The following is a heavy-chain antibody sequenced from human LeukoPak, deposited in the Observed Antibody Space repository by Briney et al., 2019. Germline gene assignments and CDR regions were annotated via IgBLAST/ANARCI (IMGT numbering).Heavy chain of an antibody. J-gene: IGHJ4*02. V-gene: IGHV3-43*01. CDR2: ISWDGGST. D-gene: IGHD2-2*01. Sequence: PGGSLRLSCAASGFTFDHYTMHWVRQAPGKGLEWVSLISWDGGSTYYADSVKGRFTISRDNSKNSLSLQMNSLRAEDTALYYCARAPTVLVGYCSSSSCQADYWGQGTLVTVSS. CDR3: ARAPTVLVGYCSSSSCQADY. CDR1: GFTFDHYT.